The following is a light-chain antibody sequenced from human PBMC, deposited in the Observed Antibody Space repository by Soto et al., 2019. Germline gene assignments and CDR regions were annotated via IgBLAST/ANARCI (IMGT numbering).Light chain of an antibody. Sequence: DLQMTQSPSTLSAFVGDRVTITCRASQSINSWLAWYQQKPGKAPKLLIYKTSSLESGVPSRFSCSGSGTEFTLSISSLQPDDFATYYCQQYNDYWTFGQGTKVEIK. V-gene: IGKV1-5*03. CDR1: QSINSW. CDR3: QQYNDYWT. J-gene: IGKJ1*01. CDR2: KTS.